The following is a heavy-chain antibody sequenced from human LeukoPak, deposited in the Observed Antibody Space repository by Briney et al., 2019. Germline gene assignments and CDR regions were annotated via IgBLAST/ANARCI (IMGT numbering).Heavy chain of an antibody. V-gene: IGHV5-51*01. CDR2: IHPNDSDT. CDR1: GYSYW. D-gene: IGHD5-18*01. CDR3: ARQVTLDTAMATDRGFDY. Sequence: GESLKISCQGSGYSYWIGWVRQIPVKGLEWMGIIHPNDSDTRYSPSFRGQVTISADKSINTAYLQWSSLKASDTAVYYCARQVTLDTAMATDRGFDYWGQGTLVTVSS. J-gene: IGHJ4*02.